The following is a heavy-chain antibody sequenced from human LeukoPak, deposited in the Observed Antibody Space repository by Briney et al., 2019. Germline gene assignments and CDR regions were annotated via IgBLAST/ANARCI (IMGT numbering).Heavy chain of an antibody. D-gene: IGHD6-13*01. CDR1: GFTFSSYA. CDR2: ISYDGSNK. CDR3: AEDPRYSSSWYGGDY. Sequence: GGSLRLSCAASGFTFSSYAMHWVRQAPGKGLEWVAVISYDGSNKYYADSVKGRFTISRDNSKNPLYLQMNSLRAEDTAVYYCAEDPRYSSSWYGGDYWGQGTLVTVSS. V-gene: IGHV3-30*07. J-gene: IGHJ4*02.